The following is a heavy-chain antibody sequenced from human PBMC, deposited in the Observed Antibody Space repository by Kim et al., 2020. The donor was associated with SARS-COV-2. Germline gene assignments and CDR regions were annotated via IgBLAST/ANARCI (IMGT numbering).Heavy chain of an antibody. CDR3: ARDHYCSGGSCLDY. CDR2: IYHSGST. D-gene: IGHD2-15*01. Sequence: SETLSLTCAVSGGSISSSNWWSWVRQPPGKGLEWIGEIYHSGSTNYNPSLKSRVTISVDKSKNQFSLKLSSVTAADTAVYYCARDHYCSGGSCLDYWGQGTLVTVSS. CDR1: GGSISSSNW. J-gene: IGHJ4*02. V-gene: IGHV4-4*02.